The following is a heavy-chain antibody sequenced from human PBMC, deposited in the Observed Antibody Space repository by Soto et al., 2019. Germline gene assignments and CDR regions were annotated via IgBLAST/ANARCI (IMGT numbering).Heavy chain of an antibody. CDR3: ARVGGATLTIFGVVIYHYYGMDV. CDR1: GYTFTSYG. CDR2: ISAYNGNT. Sequence: ASVKVSCKASGYTFTSYGISWVRQAPGQGLEWMGWISAYNGNTNYAQKLQGRVTMTTDTSTSTAYMELRSLRSDDTAVYYCARVGGATLTIFGVVIYHYYGMDVWGQGTTVTVSS. V-gene: IGHV1-18*04. J-gene: IGHJ6*02. D-gene: IGHD3-3*01.